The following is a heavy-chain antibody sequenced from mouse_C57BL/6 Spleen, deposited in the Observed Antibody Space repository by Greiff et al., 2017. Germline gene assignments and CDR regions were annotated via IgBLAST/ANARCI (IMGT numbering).Heavy chain of an antibody. Sequence: QVQLKESGAELVRPGASVTLSCKASGYTFTDYEMHWVKQTPVHGLEWIGAIDPETGGTAYNQKFKGKAILTADKSSSTAYMELRSLTSEDSAVYYCTTYDGYWFAYWGQGTLVTVSA. CDR3: TTYDGYWFAY. CDR1: GYTFTDYE. V-gene: IGHV1-15*01. D-gene: IGHD2-3*01. CDR2: IDPETGGT. J-gene: IGHJ3*01.